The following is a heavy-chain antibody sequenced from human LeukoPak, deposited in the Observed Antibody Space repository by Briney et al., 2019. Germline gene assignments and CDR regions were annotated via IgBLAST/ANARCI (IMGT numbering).Heavy chain of an antibody. CDR1: GYSFTSYW. V-gene: IGHV5-51*01. CDR2: IYPGDPDT. Sequence: GESLKISCKGSGYSFTSYWIAWVRQMPGKGLEWMGIIYPGDPDTRYSPSFQGQVTISAGKSISTAYLQWSSLKASDTAMYYCAGQDIVVVAASTRAFDIWGQGTMVTVSS. CDR3: AGQDIVVVAASTRAFDI. D-gene: IGHD2-15*01. J-gene: IGHJ3*02.